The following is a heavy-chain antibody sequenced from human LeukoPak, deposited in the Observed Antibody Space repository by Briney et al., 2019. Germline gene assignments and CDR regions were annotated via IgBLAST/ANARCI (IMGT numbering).Heavy chain of an antibody. V-gene: IGHV3-23*05. CDR3: TTAAGYNYGQY. Sequence: GGSLRLSCAASGFTFSSSAMSWVRQVPGKGLEWVSALYIGGNTYYADSVRGRFTISRDNSKNTLYLQMNSLRAEDTAIYYCTTAAGYNYGQYWGQGTLVTVSS. D-gene: IGHD5-18*01. CDR2: LYIGGNT. CDR1: GFTFSSSA. J-gene: IGHJ4*02.